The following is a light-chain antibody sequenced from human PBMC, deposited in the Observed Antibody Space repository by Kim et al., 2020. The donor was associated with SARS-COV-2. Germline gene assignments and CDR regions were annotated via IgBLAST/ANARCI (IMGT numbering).Light chain of an antibody. J-gene: IGKJ2*01. CDR3: QQYEDVPYL. Sequence: DIQMTQSPASLPTSVGDRVTITCQASQDIKSYLNWYQQKPGKPPKLLIRDAVNLKTGVPSRFSGSGSGTHFTLTIISLQPEDFATYFCQQYEDVPYLFRQETTLE. V-gene: IGKV1-33*01. CDR2: DAV. CDR1: QDIKSY.